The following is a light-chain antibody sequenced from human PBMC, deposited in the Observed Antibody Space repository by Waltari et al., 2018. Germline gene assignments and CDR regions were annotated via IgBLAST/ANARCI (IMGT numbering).Light chain of an antibody. CDR3: SSYTTSSTYV. CDR2: DVT. V-gene: IGLV2-14*03. Sequence: QSALTHPASVSGSPGQSITISCTGTSSDVGGYNYVSWYQHHPVKAPKLMIYDVTNRPSGVSNRFSGSKSGNTASLTISGLQAEDEADYYCSSYTTSSTYVFGTGTKVTVL. CDR1: SSDVGGYNY. J-gene: IGLJ1*01.